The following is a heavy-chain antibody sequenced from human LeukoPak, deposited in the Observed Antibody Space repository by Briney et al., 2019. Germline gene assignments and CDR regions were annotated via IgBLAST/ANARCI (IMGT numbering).Heavy chain of an antibody. D-gene: IGHD1-7*01. Sequence: SETLSLTCTVSVGSISSYYWSGIRQPAGKGLEGIGRIYTSGSTNYNPSLKSRVTMSVDTSKNQFSLKLSSVTAADTAVYYCARGYNWNYGSDYYYYYMDVWGKGTTVTVSS. CDR1: VGSISSYY. CDR3: ARGYNWNYGSDYYYYYMDV. CDR2: IYTSGST. J-gene: IGHJ6*03. V-gene: IGHV4-4*07.